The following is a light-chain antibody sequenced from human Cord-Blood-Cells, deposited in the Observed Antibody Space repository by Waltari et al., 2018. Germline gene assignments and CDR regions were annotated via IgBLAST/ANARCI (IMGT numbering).Light chain of an antibody. CDR2: DAS. CDR3: QQYDNLLIT. V-gene: IGKV1-33*01. CDR1: QDISNY. Sequence: DLQMTQSPSSLSVSVGDRVTITCQASQDISNYLNWYQQKPGQAPKLLIYDASNLETGVPSRFSGSGSGTDFTFTISSLQPEDIATYYCQQYDNLLITFGQGTRLEIK. J-gene: IGKJ5*01.